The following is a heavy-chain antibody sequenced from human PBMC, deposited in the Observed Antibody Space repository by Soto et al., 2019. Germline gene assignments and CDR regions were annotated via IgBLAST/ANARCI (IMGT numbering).Heavy chain of an antibody. V-gene: IGHV3-30-3*01. CDR2: ISYDGSNK. J-gene: IGHJ3*01. Sequence: PVGSLRLSCAASGFTFSSYAMHWVRQAPGKGLEWVAVISYDGSNKYYADSVKGRFTISRDNFKYTLYLQMNSLRDEDTAVYHCKTDAYYYDSSGPDLWGQGTMVTVSS. CDR3: KTDAYYYDSSGPDL. CDR1: GFTFSSYA. D-gene: IGHD3-22*01.